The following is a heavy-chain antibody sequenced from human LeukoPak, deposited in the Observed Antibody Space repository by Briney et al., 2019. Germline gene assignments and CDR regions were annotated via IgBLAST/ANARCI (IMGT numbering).Heavy chain of an antibody. J-gene: IGHJ6*02. V-gene: IGHV4-34*01. Sequence: SETPSLTCAVYGGSFSGYYWSWIRQPPGKGLEWIGEINHSGSTNYNPSLKSRVTISVDTSKNQFSLKLSSVTAADTAVYYCARGGGTIFGVPLAPYYYYGMDVWGQGTTVTVSS. CDR3: ARGGGTIFGVPLAPYYYYGMDV. CDR2: INHSGST. CDR1: GGSFSGYY. D-gene: IGHD3-3*01.